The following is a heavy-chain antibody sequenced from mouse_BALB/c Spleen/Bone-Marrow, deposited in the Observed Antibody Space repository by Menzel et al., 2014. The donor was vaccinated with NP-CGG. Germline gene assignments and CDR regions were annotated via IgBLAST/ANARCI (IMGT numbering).Heavy chain of an antibody. Sequence: QVQLQQSGAELVRPGTSVKMSCKAAGYTFTNYWIGWVKQRPGHGLEWIGDIYPGGGYTNYNEKFKGKATLTADTSSNTAYMELMRLTCEKSADYYCSFRGESVDYWGQGTSVTVSS. CDR1: GYTFTNYW. CDR2: IYPGGGYT. V-gene: IGHV1-63*02. CDR3: SFRGESVDY. J-gene: IGHJ4*01.